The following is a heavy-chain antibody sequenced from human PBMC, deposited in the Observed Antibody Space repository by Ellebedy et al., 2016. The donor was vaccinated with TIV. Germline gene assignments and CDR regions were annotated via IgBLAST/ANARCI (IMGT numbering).Heavy chain of an antibody. CDR2: INTDGTAT. CDR3: VIFETAKVY. CDR1: GLTFNKYW. Sequence: GGSLRLSXAAFGLTFNKYWHWVRQAPGKGLVWVSRINTDGTATSYADSVKGRFTISRDNAKNTLSLQMNSLRAEDTAVYYCVIFETAKVYWGQGTLVTVSS. J-gene: IGHJ4*02. D-gene: IGHD2-21*02. V-gene: IGHV3-74*01.